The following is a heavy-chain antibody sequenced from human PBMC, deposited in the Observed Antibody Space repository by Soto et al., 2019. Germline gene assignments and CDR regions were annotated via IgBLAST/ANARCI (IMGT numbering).Heavy chain of an antibody. CDR2: VSNSGTT. CDR3: GNAPYFGGVGV. Sequence: SDILSRPSTVSAGSSSGHSLRLIRQPPGKGLEWIGYVSNSGTTKFNPSLQSRVTISVDTSKNQFSLKLSSVTAADTAVYFCGNAPYFGGVGVRGQARKVTGSS. CDR1: AGSSSGHS. D-gene: IGHD3-10*01. V-gene: IGHV4-59*11. J-gene: IGHJ3*01.